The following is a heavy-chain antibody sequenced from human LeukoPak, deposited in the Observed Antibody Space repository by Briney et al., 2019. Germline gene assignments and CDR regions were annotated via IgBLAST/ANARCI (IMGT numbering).Heavy chain of an antibody. CDR1: GLTFSSYA. V-gene: IGHV3-30-3*01. Sequence: GRSLRLSCAASGLTFSSYAMHWVRQAPGKGLEWVAVISYDGSNKYYADSVKGRFTISRDNSKNTLYLQMNSLRAEDTAVYYCARELRRGGSTSFDYWGQGTLVTVSS. D-gene: IGHD3-16*01. CDR2: ISYDGSNK. J-gene: IGHJ4*02. CDR3: ARELRRGGSTSFDY.